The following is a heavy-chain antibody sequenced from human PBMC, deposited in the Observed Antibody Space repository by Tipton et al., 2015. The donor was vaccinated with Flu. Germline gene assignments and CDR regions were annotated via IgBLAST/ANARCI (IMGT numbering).Heavy chain of an antibody. V-gene: IGHV4-61*02. J-gene: IGHJ6*02. D-gene: IGHD6-19*01. CDR1: GDPISRGSYY. CDR3: ARAESSLWAGHYYGLDV. Sequence: TLSLTCTVSGDPISRGSYYYNWVRQPAGEGLEWIGRIYTNTNTNYNASLKSRVTISLDTSKNHFSLRLTSVTAADTALYFCARAESSLWAGHYYGLDVWGQGTTVTVSS. CDR2: IYTNTNT.